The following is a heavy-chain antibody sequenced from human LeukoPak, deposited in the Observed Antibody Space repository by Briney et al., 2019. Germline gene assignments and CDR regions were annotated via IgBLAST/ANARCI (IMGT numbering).Heavy chain of an antibody. CDR1: GFTFSSYS. CDR2: ISARSTAI. D-gene: IGHD1-26*01. CDR3: AKSSGSYHHFDY. Sequence: GGSLRLSCAASGFTFSSYSMNWVRQAPGKGLEWVSFISARSTAIYYADSVKGRFTISRDNSKNTLYLQMNSLRAEDTAVYYCAKSSGSYHHFDYWGQGTLVTVSS. J-gene: IGHJ4*02. V-gene: IGHV3-48*01.